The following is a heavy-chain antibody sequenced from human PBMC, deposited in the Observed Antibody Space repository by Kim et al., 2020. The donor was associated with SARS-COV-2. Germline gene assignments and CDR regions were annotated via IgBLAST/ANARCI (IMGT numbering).Heavy chain of an antibody. CDR2: ISWNSGSI. V-gene: IGHV3-9*01. D-gene: IGHD1-7*01. J-gene: IGHJ4*02. CDR3: AKGGVTGWNYRFSGSDY. CDR1: GFTFGDYA. Sequence: GGSLRLSCAASGFTFGDYAMHWVRQAPGKGLEWVSGISWNSGSIGYADSVKGRFTISRDNAKNSLYLQMNSLRAEDTALYYCAKGGVTGWNYRFSGSDYWGQGTLVTVSS.